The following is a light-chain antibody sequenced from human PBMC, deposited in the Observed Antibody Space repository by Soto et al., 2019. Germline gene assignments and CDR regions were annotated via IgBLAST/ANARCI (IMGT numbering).Light chain of an antibody. CDR1: QSVSTY. Sequence: EIVLTQSPATLSLSPGERATLSCRASQSVSTYLAWYQQKPGQSPRLLIYDASNRATGTPARFSGSGSEIDFTLTISSLEPEDFAVYYCQQRKNWPTFGQGTKVEIK. V-gene: IGKV3-11*01. CDR2: DAS. CDR3: QQRKNWPT. J-gene: IGKJ1*01.